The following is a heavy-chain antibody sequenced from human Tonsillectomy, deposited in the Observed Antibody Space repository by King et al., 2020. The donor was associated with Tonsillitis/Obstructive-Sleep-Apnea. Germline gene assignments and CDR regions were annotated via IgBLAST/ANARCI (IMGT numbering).Heavy chain of an antibody. D-gene: IGHD6-6*01. CDR1: GYTFTGHY. J-gene: IGHJ3*02. CDR3: AREGDRSSSSKAFDI. Sequence: QLVQSGAEVKKPGASVKVSCKASGYTFTGHYMHWVRQAPGHGLEWMELIKPNSGGTNYAQKFQCRVTMTRYTSISTAYMELRRLRSDDTAVYYCAREGDRSSSSKAFDIWGQGTMVTVSS. V-gene: IGHV1-2*06. CDR2: IKPNSGGT.